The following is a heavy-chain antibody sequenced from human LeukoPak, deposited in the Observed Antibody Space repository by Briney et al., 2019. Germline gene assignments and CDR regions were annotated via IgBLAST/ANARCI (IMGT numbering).Heavy chain of an antibody. CDR3: AKGDYDILPGAFDI. Sequence: GGSLRLSCAASGFTFDDYAMHWVRQAPGKGLEWVSGISWNSGSIGYADSVKGRFTISRDNAKNSLYLQMNSLRAEDTALYYCAKGDYDILPGAFDIWGQGTMVTVSS. J-gene: IGHJ3*02. CDR1: GFTFDDYA. CDR2: ISWNSGSI. D-gene: IGHD3-9*01. V-gene: IGHV3-9*01.